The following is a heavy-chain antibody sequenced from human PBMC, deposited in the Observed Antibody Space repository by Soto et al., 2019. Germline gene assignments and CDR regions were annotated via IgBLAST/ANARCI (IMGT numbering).Heavy chain of an antibody. V-gene: IGHV3-33*01. J-gene: IGHJ4*02. CDR1: GFTFSGYG. CDR2: IWYDGSNE. Sequence: QVQLVESGGGVVQPGRSLRLSCAASGFTFSGYGMHWVRQAPGKGLEWVAVIWYDGSNENYADTVKGRFTISRDNSKNTLYLQMNCLRDADTAVYYCASRFSSGWYADYWGQGTLVTVSS. D-gene: IGHD6-19*01. CDR3: ASRFSSGWYADY.